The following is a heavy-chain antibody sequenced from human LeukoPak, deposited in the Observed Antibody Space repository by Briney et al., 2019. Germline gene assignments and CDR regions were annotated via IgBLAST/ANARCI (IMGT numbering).Heavy chain of an antibody. CDR3: ATFASSYYFY. J-gene: IGHJ4*02. D-gene: IGHD3-10*01. CDR1: GHTLSELA. V-gene: IGHV1-24*01. Sequence: ASVKVSCKASGHTLSELAIHWVRQAPGKGLEWMGGFDPEDGETIYAQKFQGRVTMIEDTSTDIAYMELTSLRSEDTAVYFCATFASSYYFYWGKGTLVTVSS. CDR2: FDPEDGET.